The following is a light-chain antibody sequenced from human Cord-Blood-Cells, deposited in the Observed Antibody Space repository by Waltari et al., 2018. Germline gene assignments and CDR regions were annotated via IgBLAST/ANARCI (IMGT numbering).Light chain of an antibody. J-gene: IGLJ1*01. Sequence: QSALTQPASVSGSPGQSITISCTGTSSDVGGYNYVSLYQQHPGQAPKLLIYDGSNRPSWVSNRFSGSKSGNTASLTISGLQAEDEADYYCSSYTSSSTSLYVFGTGTKVTVL. CDR1: SSDVGGYNY. V-gene: IGLV2-14*01. CDR2: DGS. CDR3: SSYTSSSTSLYV.